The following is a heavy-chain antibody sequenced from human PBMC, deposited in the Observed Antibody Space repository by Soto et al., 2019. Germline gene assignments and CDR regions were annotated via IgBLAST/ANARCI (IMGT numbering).Heavy chain of an antibody. J-gene: IGHJ6*02. CDR1: GYTFTSYY. Sequence: ASVKVSCKASGYTFTSYYMHWVRQAPGQGLEWMGIINPSGGNTSYAQKFQGRVTMTRDTSTSTVYMELSSLRSEDTAVYYCARVGSSLLWFGELLDYYYYGMDVWGQGTTVTVSS. D-gene: IGHD3-10*01. CDR3: ARVGSSLLWFGELLDYYYYGMDV. V-gene: IGHV1-46*03. CDR2: INPSGGNT.